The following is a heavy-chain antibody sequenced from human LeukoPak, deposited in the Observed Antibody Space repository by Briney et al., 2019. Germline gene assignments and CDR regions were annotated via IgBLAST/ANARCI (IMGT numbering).Heavy chain of an antibody. CDR1: GGSISSYF. Sequence: SETLSLTCTVSGGSISSYFWTWIRQPAGKGLEWIGRIYTSGSTNYNPSLNSRVTMSVDTSKNQFSLKLSSVTAEDTAVYYCASSAYYYLPWYFDLWGRGTLVTVSS. V-gene: IGHV4-4*07. CDR3: ASSAYYYLPWYFDL. J-gene: IGHJ2*01. D-gene: IGHD3-22*01. CDR2: IYTSGST.